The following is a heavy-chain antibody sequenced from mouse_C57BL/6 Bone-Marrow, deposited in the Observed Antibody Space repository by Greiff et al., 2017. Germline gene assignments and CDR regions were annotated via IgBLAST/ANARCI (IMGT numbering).Heavy chain of an antibody. D-gene: IGHD1-1*01. CDR2: INPYNGDT. V-gene: IGHV1-20*01. CDR3: ARNYGSSYWYFDV. J-gene: IGHJ1*03. Sequence: EVQGVESGPELVKPGDSVKISCKASGYSFTGYFMNWVMQSHGKSLEWIGRINPYNGDTFYNQKFKGKATLTVDKSSSTAHMELRSLTSEDSAVYYCARNYGSSYWYFDVWGTGTTVTVSS. CDR1: GYSFTGYF.